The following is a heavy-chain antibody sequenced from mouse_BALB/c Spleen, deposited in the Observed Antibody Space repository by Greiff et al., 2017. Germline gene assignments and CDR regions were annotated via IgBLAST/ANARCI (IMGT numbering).Heavy chain of an antibody. J-gene: IGHJ3*01. Sequence: VQRVESGPGLVAPSQSLSITCTVSGFSLTGYGVNWVRQPPGKGLEWLGMIWGDGSTDYNSALKSRLSISKDNSKSQVFLKMNSLQTDDTARYYCARDREGNYDWFAYWGQGTLVTVSA. CDR3: ARDREGNYDWFAY. D-gene: IGHD2-1*01. V-gene: IGHV2-6-7*01. CDR2: IWGDGST. CDR1: GFSLTGYG.